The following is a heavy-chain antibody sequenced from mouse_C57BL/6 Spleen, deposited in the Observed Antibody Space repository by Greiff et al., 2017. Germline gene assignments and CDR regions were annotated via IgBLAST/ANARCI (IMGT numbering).Heavy chain of an antibody. V-gene: IGHV1-26*01. Sequence: EVQLQQSGPELVKPGASVKISCKASGYTFTDSYMNWVKQSHGKSLEWIGDINPNNGGTSYNQKFKGKATLTVDKSSSTAYMELRSLTSEDSADYDCARAEIPGYAGYYGGAMDYWGQGTSVTVSS. CDR3: ARAEIPGYAGYYGGAMDY. CDR2: INPNNGGT. CDR1: GYTFTDSY. J-gene: IGHJ4*01. D-gene: IGHD2-3*01.